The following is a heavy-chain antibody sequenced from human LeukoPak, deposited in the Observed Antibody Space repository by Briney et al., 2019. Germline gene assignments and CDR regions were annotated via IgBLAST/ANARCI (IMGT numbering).Heavy chain of an antibody. CDR1: GFTFSSYS. Sequence: PGGSLRLSCAASGFTFSSYSMNWVRQAPGKGLEWVSSISSSSSYIYYAESVKGRFTISRDNAKNSLYLQMNSLRAEDTAVYYCARVTNYDILTGYLDYWGQGTLVTVSS. CDR2: ISSSSSYI. CDR3: ARVTNYDILTGYLDY. J-gene: IGHJ4*02. V-gene: IGHV3-21*01. D-gene: IGHD3-9*01.